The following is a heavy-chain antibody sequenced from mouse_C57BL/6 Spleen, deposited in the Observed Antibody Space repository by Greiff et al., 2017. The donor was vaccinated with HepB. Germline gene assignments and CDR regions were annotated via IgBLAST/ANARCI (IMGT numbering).Heavy chain of an antibody. D-gene: IGHD2-4*01. CDR2: IHPNSGST. V-gene: IGHV1-64*01. CDR1: GYTFTSYW. CDR3: AFFMSTTGLGRCFDY. J-gene: IGHJ2*01. Sequence: QVQLQQPGAELVKPGASVKLSCKASGYTFTSYWMHWVKQRPGQGLEWIGMIHPNSGSTNYNEKFKSKATLTVDKSSSTAYMQLSSLTSEDSAVYYCAFFMSTTGLGRCFDYWGQGTTLTVSS.